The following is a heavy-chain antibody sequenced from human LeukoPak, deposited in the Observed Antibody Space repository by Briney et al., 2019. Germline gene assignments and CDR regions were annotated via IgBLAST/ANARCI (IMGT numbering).Heavy chain of an antibody. CDR2: INTDGSST. Sequence: GGSLRLSCAASGFTFSSYWMHWVRQAPGKGLVWVSRINTDGSSTSYADSVKGRFTISRDNAKNTLYLQMNSLRAEDTAVYYCARAGHYDFWSGYGHAFDIWGQGTMVTVSS. J-gene: IGHJ3*02. CDR3: ARAGHYDFWSGYGHAFDI. V-gene: IGHV3-74*01. CDR1: GFTFSSYW. D-gene: IGHD3-3*01.